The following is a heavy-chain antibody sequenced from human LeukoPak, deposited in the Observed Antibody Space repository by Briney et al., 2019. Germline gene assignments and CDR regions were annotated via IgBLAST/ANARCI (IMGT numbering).Heavy chain of an antibody. CDR1: GYTFTNYA. Sequence: ASVKVSCKASGYTFTNYAMNWVRQAPGQGLEWMGWISAYNGNTNYAQKLQGRVTMTTDTSTSTAYMELRSLRSDDTAVYYCAREGMTTVSPVYYYGMDVWGQGTTVTVSS. CDR3: AREGMTTVSPVYYYGMDV. D-gene: IGHD4-17*01. CDR2: ISAYNGNT. V-gene: IGHV1-18*01. J-gene: IGHJ6*02.